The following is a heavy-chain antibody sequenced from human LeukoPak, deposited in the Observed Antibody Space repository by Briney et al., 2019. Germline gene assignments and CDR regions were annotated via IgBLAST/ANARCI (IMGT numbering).Heavy chain of an antibody. CDR2: INPNSGGT. CDR3: ARGVRGYCSGNSCFLAFDI. D-gene: IGHD2-15*01. J-gene: IGHJ3*02. Sequence: AASVKVSCKASGYTFTDYYMHWVRQAPGQGLEWMGWINPNSGGTNYAQKFQGRVTMTRDTSISTAYMELSRLRSDDTAVYYCARGVRGYCSGNSCFLAFDIWGQGTMVTVSS. V-gene: IGHV1-2*02. CDR1: GYTFTDYY.